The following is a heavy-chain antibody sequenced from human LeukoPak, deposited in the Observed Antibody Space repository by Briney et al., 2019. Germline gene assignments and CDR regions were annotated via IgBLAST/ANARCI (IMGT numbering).Heavy chain of an antibody. J-gene: IGHJ6*02. CDR2: IYYSGST. CDR3: ARTLLFRRDYYFGMDV. D-gene: IGHD1-26*01. Sequence: SETLSLTCTVSGGSISSYYWSWIRQPPGKGLEWIGYIYYSGSTNYNPSLKSRVHISVDTSKNQFSLKLSSVTAADTAGYYFARTLLFRRDYYFGMDVWRQGTTVTVSS. V-gene: IGHV4-59*08. CDR1: GGSISSYY.